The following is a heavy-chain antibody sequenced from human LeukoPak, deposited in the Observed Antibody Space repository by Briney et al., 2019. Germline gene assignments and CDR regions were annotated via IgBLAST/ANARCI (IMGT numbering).Heavy chain of an antibody. J-gene: IGHJ4*02. V-gene: IGHV4-59*01. D-gene: IGHD6-13*01. CDR1: GGSISSYY. CDR3: ARGLSDSWSYYFDY. CDR2: IYYSGST. Sequence: SETLSLTCTVSGGSISSYYWSWIRQPPGKGLEWIGYIYYSGSTNYNSSLKSRVTISVDTSKNQFSLKLSSVTAADTAVYYCARGLSDSWSYYFDYWGQGTLVTVSS.